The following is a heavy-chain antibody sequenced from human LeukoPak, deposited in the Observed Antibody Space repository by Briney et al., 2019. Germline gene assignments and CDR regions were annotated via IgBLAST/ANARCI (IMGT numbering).Heavy chain of an antibody. V-gene: IGHV4-59*02. D-gene: IGHD7-27*01. CDR2: IYYTGST. CDR1: GGSVSDYY. Sequence: ETLSLTCTISGGSVSDYYWSWIRQSPGKGLEWIGYIYYTGSTTYNPSLKSRVTISADTSKNQFSLKLSSVTAADTAVYYCASRKLGNDYWGQGTLVTVSS. CDR3: ASRKLGNDY. J-gene: IGHJ4*02.